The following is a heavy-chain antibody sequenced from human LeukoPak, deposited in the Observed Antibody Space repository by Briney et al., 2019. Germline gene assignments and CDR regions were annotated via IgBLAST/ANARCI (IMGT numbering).Heavy chain of an antibody. CDR3: ARGDRVSGGTDS. D-gene: IGHD3-16*01. Sequence: APVKVSCKTSGYTFNDYDINWVRQAPGQGLEWMGYMNPDNDDTGYARKFQGRVTITRDTSITAYMELSSLRSEDTAVYYCARGDRVSGGTDSWGQGTLVTVSS. V-gene: IGHV1-8*03. CDR1: GYTFNDYD. J-gene: IGHJ4*02. CDR2: MNPDNDDT.